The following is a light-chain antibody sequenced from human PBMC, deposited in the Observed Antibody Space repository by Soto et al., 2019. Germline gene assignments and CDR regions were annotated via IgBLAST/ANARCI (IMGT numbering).Light chain of an antibody. Sequence: DIQVTQSPSTLSASVGDRVTITCRASQSISSWLAWYQQKPGKAPKLLIHDASSLESGVPSRFSGSGSGTEFTLTISSLQPDDFATYYCQQYNSYSPLTFGGGTKVDIK. V-gene: IGKV1-5*01. CDR3: QQYNSYSPLT. CDR2: DAS. CDR1: QSISSW. J-gene: IGKJ4*01.